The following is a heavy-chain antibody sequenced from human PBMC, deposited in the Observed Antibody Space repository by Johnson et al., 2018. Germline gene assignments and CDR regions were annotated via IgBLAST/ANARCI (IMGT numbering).Heavy chain of an antibody. CDR3: ARRGGYYPNPDAFDI. Sequence: VRLVESGGGLVQPGGSLRLSCAASGFTFSSYSMNWVRQAPGKGLEWVSYISSSSSTIYYADSVKGRFTISRDNAKNSLYLQMNSLSDEDTAVYYCARRGGYYPNPDAFDIWGQGTMVTVSS. CDR1: GFTFSSYS. CDR2: ISSSSSTI. D-gene: IGHD3-10*01. J-gene: IGHJ3*02. V-gene: IGHV3-48*02.